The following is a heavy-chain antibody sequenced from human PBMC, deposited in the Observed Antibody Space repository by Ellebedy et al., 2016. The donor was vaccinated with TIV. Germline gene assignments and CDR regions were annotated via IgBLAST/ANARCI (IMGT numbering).Heavy chain of an antibody. V-gene: IGHV3-13*01. CDR1: GFSLTGSD. Sequence: GESLKISCAASGFSLTGSDLHWVRRPAGKGLERVSASGAAGDTYYPDSVRGRFTISRESAKNSFYLQMNSLTAGDTAVYYCARGGPGGDNWFFGLWGRGTRVTVSS. D-gene: IGHD3-10*01. J-gene: IGHJ2*01. CDR3: ARGGPGGDNWFFGL. CDR2: SGAAGDT.